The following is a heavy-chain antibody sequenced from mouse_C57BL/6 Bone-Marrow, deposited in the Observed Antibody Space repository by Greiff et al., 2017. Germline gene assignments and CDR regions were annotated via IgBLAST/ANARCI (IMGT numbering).Heavy chain of an antibody. J-gene: IGHJ3*01. CDR1: GYTFTDYN. CDR3: ARVGDYGSSFPWFAY. V-gene: IGHV1-18*01. D-gene: IGHD1-1*01. Sequence: EVQLQQSGPELVKPGASVKIPCKASGYTFTDYNMDWVKQSHGKSLEWIGDINPNNGGTIYNQKFKGKATLTVDKSSSTAYMERRSLTSEDTAVYYCARVGDYGSSFPWFAYWGQGTLVTVSA. CDR2: INPNNGGT.